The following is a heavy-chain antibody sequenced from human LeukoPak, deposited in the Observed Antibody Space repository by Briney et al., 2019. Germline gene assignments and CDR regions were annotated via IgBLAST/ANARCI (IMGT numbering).Heavy chain of an antibody. D-gene: IGHD2-21*02. Sequence: PGGSLRLSCAASGFNFANHAMSWVRQTPGKGLEWGSAICGGGDITYYADSVKGRFTISRDNSKDTLFLQMHSLRPGDTAVYYCVREDTPATANYWGQGTLVTISS. CDR2: ICGGGDIT. J-gene: IGHJ4*02. V-gene: IGHV3-23*01. CDR1: GFNFANHA. CDR3: VREDTPATANY.